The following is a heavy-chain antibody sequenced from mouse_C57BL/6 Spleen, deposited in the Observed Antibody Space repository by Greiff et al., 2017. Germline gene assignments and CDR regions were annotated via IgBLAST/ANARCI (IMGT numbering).Heavy chain of an antibody. Sequence: QVQLQQPGAELVMPGASVKLSCKASGYTFTSYWMHWVKQRPGQGLEWIGEIDPSDSYTNYNQKFKGKSTLTVAKSSSTAYMQLSSLTSEDSAVYYCARGDYGNLFAYWGQGTLVTVSA. CDR1: GYTFTSYW. CDR3: ARGDYGNLFAY. D-gene: IGHD2-1*01. V-gene: IGHV1-69*01. J-gene: IGHJ3*01. CDR2: IDPSDSYT.